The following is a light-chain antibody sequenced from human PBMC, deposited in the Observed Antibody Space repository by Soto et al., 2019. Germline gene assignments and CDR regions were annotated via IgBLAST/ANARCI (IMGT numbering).Light chain of an antibody. Sequence: DIQMTQSPSSLSASVGDAVSLTCRASRSISNYLNWYQQKPGRAHKLLISGASSLQRGVPSRFSGSGSGTTVTLTNPTLAPDDFAIYFCQQNYNAPYTFGPRTKVEIK. V-gene: IGKV1-39*01. CDR3: QQNYNAPYT. CDR1: RSISNY. CDR2: GAS. J-gene: IGKJ3*01.